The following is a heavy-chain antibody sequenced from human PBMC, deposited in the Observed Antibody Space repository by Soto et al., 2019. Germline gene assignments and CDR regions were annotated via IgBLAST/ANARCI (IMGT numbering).Heavy chain of an antibody. D-gene: IGHD6-19*01. Sequence: GGSLGLSCAASGFTLSNFEMNWVRQAPGKGLEWVSYISDRGGAIYYSDSVRGRFTISRDTAKNSLYLQMSSLRVEDTAVYYCAREAGFYFDYLGQGTLVTVS. CDR2: ISDRGGAI. V-gene: IGHV3-48*03. J-gene: IGHJ4*02. CDR1: GFTLSNFE. CDR3: AREAGFYFDY.